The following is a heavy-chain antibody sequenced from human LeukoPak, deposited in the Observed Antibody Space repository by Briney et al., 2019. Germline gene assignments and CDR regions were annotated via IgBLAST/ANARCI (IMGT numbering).Heavy chain of an antibody. CDR3: ASRPFETTVVPWDFY. V-gene: IGHV5-51*01. J-gene: IGHJ4*02. CDR2: IYPGDSDT. D-gene: IGHD4-23*01. CDR1: GYSFTSYW. Sequence: RGESLKISCKGSGYSFTSYWIGWVRQMPGKGLEWMGIIYPGDSDTRYSPSFQGQVTISADKSISTAYLQWSSLTASDTAMYYCASRPFETTVVPWDFYWGQGTQVTVSS.